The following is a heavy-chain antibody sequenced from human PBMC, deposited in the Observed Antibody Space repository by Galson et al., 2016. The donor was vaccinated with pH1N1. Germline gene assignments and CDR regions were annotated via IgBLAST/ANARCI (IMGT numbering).Heavy chain of an antibody. D-gene: IGHD3-10*01. CDR3: ARGNYYYDSGPLDY. CDR1: KGTFSSYA. J-gene: IGHJ4*02. Sequence: SVKVSCKASKGTFSSYAMTWVRQAPGQGLEWMGGIFGMFGTTNYAQKFQGRLTINADEFTSTAYMELTSLRSDDTAVYYCARGNYYYDSGPLDYWGQGTLVTVSS. V-gene: IGHV1-69*13. CDR2: IFGMFGTT.